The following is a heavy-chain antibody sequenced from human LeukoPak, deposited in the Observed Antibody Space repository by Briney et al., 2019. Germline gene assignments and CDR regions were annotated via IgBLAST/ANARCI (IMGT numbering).Heavy chain of an antibody. CDR1: GFSFSGFD. CDR2: IWFDGSNR. Sequence: PGRSLRLSCAASGFSFSGFDMHWVRQAPGRGLEWMAVIWFDGSNRYYADSVKGRFSISRDNSRNTVYLQMDSLRVEDTAVYYCAKDSPRYYYDSSGSLDYFDYWGQGTLVTVSS. V-gene: IGHV3-33*06. J-gene: IGHJ4*02. CDR3: AKDSPRYYYDSSGSLDYFDY. D-gene: IGHD3-22*01.